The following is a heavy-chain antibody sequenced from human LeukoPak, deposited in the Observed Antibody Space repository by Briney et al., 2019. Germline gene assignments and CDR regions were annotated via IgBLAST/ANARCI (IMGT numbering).Heavy chain of an antibody. Sequence: KPSETLSLTCAVYGGSFSGYYWSWIRQPPGKGLEWIGEINHSGSTNYNPSLKSRVTISVDTSKNQFSLKLSSVTAADTAVYYCARGKIVVVPAANLYGMDVWGQGTTVTVSS. CDR2: INHSGST. J-gene: IGHJ6*02. CDR3: ARGKIVVVPAANLYGMDV. D-gene: IGHD2-2*01. V-gene: IGHV4-34*01. CDR1: GGSFSGYY.